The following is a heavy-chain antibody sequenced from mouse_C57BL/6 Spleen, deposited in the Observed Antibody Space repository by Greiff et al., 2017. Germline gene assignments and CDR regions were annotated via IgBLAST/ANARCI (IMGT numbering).Heavy chain of an antibody. V-gene: IGHV5-4*03. J-gene: IGHJ2*01. CDR2: ISDGGSYT. CDR3: ARERGYDSSYNFDY. CDR1: GFTFSSYA. D-gene: IGHD1-1*01. Sequence: EVKVVESGGGLVKPGGSLKLSCAASGFTFSSYAMSWVRQTPEKRLEWVATISDGGSYTYYPDNVKGRFTISRDNAKNNLYLQMSHLKSEDTAMYYCARERGYDSSYNFDYWGQGTTLTVSS.